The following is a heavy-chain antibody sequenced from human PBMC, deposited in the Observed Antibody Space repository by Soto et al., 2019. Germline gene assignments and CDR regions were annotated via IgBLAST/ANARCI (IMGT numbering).Heavy chain of an antibody. Sequence: AASVKVSCKVSGYTLTELSMHWVRQAPGKGLEWMGGFDPEDGETIYAQKFQGRVTMTEDTSTDTAYMELSSLRPEDTAVYYCATNPFGGVIASNCWGQGTLVTVSS. V-gene: IGHV1-24*01. CDR2: FDPEDGET. J-gene: IGHJ4*02. CDR3: ATNPFGGVIASNC. D-gene: IGHD3-16*02. CDR1: GYTLTELS.